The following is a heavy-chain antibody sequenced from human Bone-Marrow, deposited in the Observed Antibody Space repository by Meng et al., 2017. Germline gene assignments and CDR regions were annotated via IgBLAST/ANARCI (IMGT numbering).Heavy chain of an antibody. Sequence: GESLKISCAASGFTFSDYYMSWIRQAPGKGLEWVSYISSSGSTIYYADSVKGRFTISRDNAKNSLYLQMNSLRAEDTAVYYCARVLRRRANSSGYFGAFDIWGQGTMVTVSS. J-gene: IGHJ3*02. D-gene: IGHD3-22*01. CDR3: ARVLRRRANSSGYFGAFDI. V-gene: IGHV3-11*04. CDR2: ISSSGSTI. CDR1: GFTFSDYY.